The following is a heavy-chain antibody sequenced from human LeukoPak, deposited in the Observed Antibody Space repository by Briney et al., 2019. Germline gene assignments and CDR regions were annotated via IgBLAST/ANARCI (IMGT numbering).Heavy chain of an antibody. J-gene: IGHJ4*02. Sequence: PSETLSLTCTVSGGSISNYYWSWIRQPAGKGLEWIGRIYISGSTSGSTDYNPSLKSRVTMSVDTSRNQFSLKVNSVTAADTAVYYCAREITYYDFWSGYYEGESYFDYWGQGTLVTVSS. CDR2: IYISGSTSGST. D-gene: IGHD3-3*01. CDR3: AREITYYDFWSGYYEGESYFDY. CDR1: GGSISNYY. V-gene: IGHV4-4*07.